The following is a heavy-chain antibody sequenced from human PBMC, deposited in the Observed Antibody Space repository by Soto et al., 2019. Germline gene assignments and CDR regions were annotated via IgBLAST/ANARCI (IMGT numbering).Heavy chain of an antibody. J-gene: IGHJ6*02. Sequence: PSETLSLTCAVYGGSFSGYYWSWIRQPPGKGLEWIGEINHSGSTNYNPSLKSRVTISVDTSKNQFSLKLSSVTAADTAVYYCARETGTVIYYGMDVWGQGTTVTVS. CDR2: INHSGST. CDR1: GGSFSGYY. CDR3: ARETGTVIYYGMDV. V-gene: IGHV4-34*01. D-gene: IGHD1-1*01.